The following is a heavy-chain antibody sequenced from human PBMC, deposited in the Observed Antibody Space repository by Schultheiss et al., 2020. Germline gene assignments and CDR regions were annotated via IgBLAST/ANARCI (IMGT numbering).Heavy chain of an antibody. CDR1: GGSFSGYY. CDR3: ARTIVVVPASNYYYNMDV. D-gene: IGHD2-2*01. J-gene: IGHJ6*02. CDR2: IYHSGST. V-gene: IGHV4-34*01. Sequence: SETLSLTCAVYGGSFSGYYWSWIRQPPGKGLEWIGEIYHSGSTNYNPSLKSRVTISVDTSKNQFSLKVGSVTAADTAVYYCARTIVVVPASNYYYNMDVWGQGNTVTVSS.